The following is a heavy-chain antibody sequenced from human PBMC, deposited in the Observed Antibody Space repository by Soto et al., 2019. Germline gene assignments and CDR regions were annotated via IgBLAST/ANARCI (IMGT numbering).Heavy chain of an antibody. V-gene: IGHV4-30-4*01. CDR1: GDSISSGNKY. Sequence: QVQLRESGPGLVMPSQTLSLTCTVSGDSISSGNKYWSWIRQPPGKGLEWIGYIFSSGTTYYNPSLKRRLTMSLDASQHQFSRKLNSLTDADTAVYFCARVPAPFDYYDAMDVWGQGTTVTVSS. CDR2: IFSSGTT. CDR3: ARVPAPFDYYDAMDV. D-gene: IGHD3-16*01. J-gene: IGHJ6*02.